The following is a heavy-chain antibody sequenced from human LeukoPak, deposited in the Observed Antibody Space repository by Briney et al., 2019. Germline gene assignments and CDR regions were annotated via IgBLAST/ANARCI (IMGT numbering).Heavy chain of an antibody. CDR2: ISPSSTIM. D-gene: IGHD3-3*01. V-gene: IGHV3-48*01. J-gene: IGHJ3*02. Sequence: GGSLRLSCAASGFTFSSYSMNWVRQAPGKGLEWVSYISPSSTIMHYADSVRGRFTISRDNAKNSLYLQMNSLRAEDTAVYYCARPEKSGYSPYVFDIWGRGTMVTVSS. CDR1: GFTFSSYS. CDR3: ARPEKSGYSPYVFDI.